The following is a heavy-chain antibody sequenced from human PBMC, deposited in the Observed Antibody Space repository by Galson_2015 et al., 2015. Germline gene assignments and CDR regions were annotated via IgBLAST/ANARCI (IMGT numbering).Heavy chain of an antibody. Sequence: QSGAEVKKPGQSLKISCKGSGYTFTTYWIGWVRQMPGKGLEWMGIIYPGDPDTRYGPSFQGQVTITADKSISAAYLQWSSLKASDTAMYYCARLRGSSYNDVFDIWGQGTMVTVSS. CDR3: ARLRGSSYNDVFDI. D-gene: IGHD1-26*01. J-gene: IGHJ3*02. CDR1: GYTFTTYW. CDR2: IYPGDPDT. V-gene: IGHV5-51*01.